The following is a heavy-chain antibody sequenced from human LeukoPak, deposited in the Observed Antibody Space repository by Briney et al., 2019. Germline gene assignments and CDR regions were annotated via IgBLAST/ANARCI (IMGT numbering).Heavy chain of an antibody. CDR3: ARVQDDGTYSHAFDI. D-gene: IGHD1-26*01. CDR1: GFTVSSNF. Sequence: PGGSLRLSCAASGFTVSSNFMSWVRQAPGKGLEWVSGIYSGGSTYYADSVKGRFTISRDNSKNTLYLQMNSLRAEDTAFYYCARVQDDGTYSHAFDIGGQGTMVTVSS. V-gene: IGHV3-53*01. CDR2: IYSGGST. J-gene: IGHJ3*02.